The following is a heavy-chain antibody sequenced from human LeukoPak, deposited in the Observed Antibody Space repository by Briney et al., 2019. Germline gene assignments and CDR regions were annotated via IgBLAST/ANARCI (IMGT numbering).Heavy chain of an antibody. J-gene: IGHJ4*02. Sequence: SETLSLTCAVYGGSFSGYYWNWIRQPPGKGLEWIGEINHSGSTNYNPSLKSRVTISVDTSKNQFSLKLSSVTAADTAVYYCARGDDGPYGSYPPYYFDYWGQGTLVTVSS. D-gene: IGHD1-26*01. CDR1: GGSFSGYY. CDR3: ARGDDGPYGSYPPYYFDY. CDR2: INHSGST. V-gene: IGHV4-34*01.